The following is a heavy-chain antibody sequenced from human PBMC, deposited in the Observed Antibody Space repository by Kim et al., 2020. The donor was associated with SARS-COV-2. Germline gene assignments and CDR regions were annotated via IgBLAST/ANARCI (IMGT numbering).Heavy chain of an antibody. CDR3: ARDTPGQKAYDI. J-gene: IGHJ3*02. V-gene: IGHV6-1*01. Sequence: VYAGPCKSRITTNTDTSKNQFSLQLNSVGPEDTAVYYCARDTPGQKAYDIWGQGTMVTVSS.